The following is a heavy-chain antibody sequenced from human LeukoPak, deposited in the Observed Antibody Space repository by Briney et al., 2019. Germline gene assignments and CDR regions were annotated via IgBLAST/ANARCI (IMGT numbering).Heavy chain of an antibody. V-gene: IGHV1-8*03. CDR1: GYTFTSYD. Sequence: ASVKVSCKASGYTFTSYDINWVRQATGQGLEWMGWMNPNSGNTGYAQKCQGRVTITRNTSISTAYMELRSLRSEDTAVYYCASNLKRGDDAFDIWGQGTMVTVSS. CDR2: MNPNSGNT. CDR3: ASNLKRGDDAFDI. D-gene: IGHD1-1*01. J-gene: IGHJ3*02.